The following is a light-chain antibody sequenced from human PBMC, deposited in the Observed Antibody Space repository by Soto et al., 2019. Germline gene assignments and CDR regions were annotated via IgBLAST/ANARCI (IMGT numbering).Light chain of an antibody. J-gene: IGLJ3*02. V-gene: IGLV2-14*01. CDR3: SSYTTNSKL. CDR1: SSNVGDYSY. CDR2: DVS. Sequence: QSALTQPASVSGSPGQSITISCTVISSNVGDYSYVSWYQQYPGKAPKLLLYDVSNRPSGVSHRFSGSKSGNTASLTISGLQAEDEANYDCSSYTTNSKLFGGGTKLTVL.